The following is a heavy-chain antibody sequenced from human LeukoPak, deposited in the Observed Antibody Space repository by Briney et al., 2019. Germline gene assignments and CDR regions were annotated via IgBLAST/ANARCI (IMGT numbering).Heavy chain of an antibody. D-gene: IGHD1-26*01. CDR2: MFHSGST. CDR3: ARGPTPEWEPQDDAFDI. J-gene: IGHJ3*02. Sequence: PSETLSLTCTVSGYSISSGYYWGWIRQPPGKGLEWIGSMFHSGSTYYNPSLKSRVTISVDTSKNQFSLKLSSVTAADTAVYYCARGPTPEWEPQDDAFDIWGQGTMVTVSS. CDR1: GYSISSGYY. V-gene: IGHV4-38-2*02.